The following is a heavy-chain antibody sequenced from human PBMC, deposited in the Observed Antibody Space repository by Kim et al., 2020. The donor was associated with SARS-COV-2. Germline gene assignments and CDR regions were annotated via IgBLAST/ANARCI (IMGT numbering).Heavy chain of an antibody. CDR1: GFTFSSYW. V-gene: IGHV3-7*01. CDR3: AREGGGSGTMVRGV. Sequence: GGSLRLSCAASGFTFSSYWMSWVRQAPGKGLEWVANIKQDGSEKYYVDSVKGRFTISRDNAKNSLYLQMNSLRAEDTAVYYCAREGGGSGTMVRGVWGQGTLVTVSS. CDR2: IKQDGSEK. D-gene: IGHD3-10*01. J-gene: IGHJ4*02.